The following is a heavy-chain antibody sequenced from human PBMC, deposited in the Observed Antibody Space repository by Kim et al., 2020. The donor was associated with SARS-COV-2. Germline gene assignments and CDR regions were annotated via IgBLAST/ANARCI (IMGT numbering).Heavy chain of an antibody. V-gene: IGHV1-2*02. CDR2: GT. D-gene: IGHD1-26*01. CDR3: ARDEGAGIDY. J-gene: IGHJ4*02. Sequence: GTNYAQKFQGRVTMTRDTSISTAYMELSRLRSDDTAVYYCARDEGAGIDYWGQGTLVTVSS.